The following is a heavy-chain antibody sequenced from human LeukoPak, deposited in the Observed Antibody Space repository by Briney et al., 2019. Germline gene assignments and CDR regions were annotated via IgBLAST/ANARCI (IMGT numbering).Heavy chain of an antibody. Sequence: PGRSLRLSCAASGLTFSRYSFNWVRQAPGKGLEWVSYISSSGSTIHYADSVKGRFTISRDNAKNSLYLQMTSLRDEDTAVYYCARAPVIDYYGSGSYFDYWGQGTLVTVSS. J-gene: IGHJ4*02. V-gene: IGHV3-48*02. CDR2: ISSSGSTI. CDR3: ARAPVIDYYGSGSYFDY. D-gene: IGHD3-10*01. CDR1: GLTFSRYS.